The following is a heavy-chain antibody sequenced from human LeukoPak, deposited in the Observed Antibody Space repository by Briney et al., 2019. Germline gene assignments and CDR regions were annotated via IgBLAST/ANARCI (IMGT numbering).Heavy chain of an antibody. CDR2: IKQDGSEK. Sequence: GGSLRLSCAASGFTFSSYWMSWVRQAPGKGLEWVANIKQDGSEKYYVDSVKGRFTISRDNAKNSLYLQMNSLRAEDTAVYYCARDAMQWLTPYDAFDIWGQGTMVTVSS. CDR1: GFTFSSYW. D-gene: IGHD6-19*01. J-gene: IGHJ3*02. V-gene: IGHV3-7*01. CDR3: ARDAMQWLTPYDAFDI.